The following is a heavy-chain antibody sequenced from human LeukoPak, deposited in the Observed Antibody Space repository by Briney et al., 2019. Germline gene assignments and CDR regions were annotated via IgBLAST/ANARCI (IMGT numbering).Heavy chain of an antibody. CDR2: INAGNGNT. J-gene: IGHJ3*02. CDR1: GYTFTSYA. CDR3: ARPVHRDGYNMYAFDI. D-gene: IGHD5-24*01. V-gene: IGHV1-3*01. Sequence: ASVKVSCKASGYTFTSYAMHWVRQAPGQRLEWMGWINAGNGNTKYSQKFQGRVTITRDTSASTAYMELSSLRSEDTAVYYCARPVHRDGYNMYAFDIWGQGTMVTVSS.